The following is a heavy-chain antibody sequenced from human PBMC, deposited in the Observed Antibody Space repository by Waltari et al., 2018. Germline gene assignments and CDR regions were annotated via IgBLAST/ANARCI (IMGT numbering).Heavy chain of an antibody. J-gene: IGHJ5*02. CDR1: GGSFSGYY. CDR2: INHIVST. V-gene: IGHV4-34*01. Sequence: QVQLQQWGAGLLKPSETLSLTCAVYGGSFSGYYWSWIRQPPGKGREWIGEINHIVSTNYTPSLKSRVTISVDTSKNQFSLKLSSVTAADTAVYYCAREIPYDYVWGSYRSRYNWFDPWGQGTLVTVSS. CDR3: AREIPYDYVWGSYRSRYNWFDP. D-gene: IGHD3-16*02.